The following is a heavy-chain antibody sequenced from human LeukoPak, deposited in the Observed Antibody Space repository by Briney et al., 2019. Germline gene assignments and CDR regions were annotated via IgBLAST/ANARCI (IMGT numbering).Heavy chain of an antibody. CDR2: ISSSSSYT. J-gene: IGHJ1*01. CDR3: AKDVRGGDHGDYTFQH. D-gene: IGHD4-17*01. CDR1: GFTFSDYY. Sequence: GGSLRLSCAASGFTFSDYYMSWIRQAPGKGLEWVSYISSSSSYTNYADSVKGRFTISRDNAKNSLYLQMNSLRAEDTAVYYCAKDVRGGDHGDYTFQHWGQGTLVTVSS. V-gene: IGHV3-11*06.